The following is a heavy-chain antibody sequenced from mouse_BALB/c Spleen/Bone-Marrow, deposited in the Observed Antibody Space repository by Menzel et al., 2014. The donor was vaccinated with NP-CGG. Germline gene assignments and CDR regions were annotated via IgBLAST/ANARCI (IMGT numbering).Heavy chain of an antibody. V-gene: IGHV4-1*02. CDR3: ARLGYYGMMAY. CDR1: GFDFSRYW. Sequence: VQLQQSGGGLVQPGGSLTLSCAASGFDFSRYWMGWVRQAPGRGLKWIGEINPDSSTTNYTPSLKDKFIISRDNAKNALYLQMSKVRSEDTALYYCARLGYYGMMAYWGQGTSVTVSS. CDR2: INPDSSTT. D-gene: IGHD1-1*01. J-gene: IGHJ4*01.